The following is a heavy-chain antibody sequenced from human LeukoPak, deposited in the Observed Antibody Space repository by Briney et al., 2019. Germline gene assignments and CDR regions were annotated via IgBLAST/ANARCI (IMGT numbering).Heavy chain of an antibody. D-gene: IGHD4-11*01. CDR3: ARDHNSNFDY. CDR1: GFAFSSYG. Sequence: GGSLRLSCAASGFAFSSYGMHWVRQAPGRGLEWVAVIWYDGSNKYYADSVKGRFTISRDNSKNTLYLQMNSLRAEDTAVYYCARDHNSNFDYWGQGTLVTVSS. J-gene: IGHJ4*02. V-gene: IGHV3-33*01. CDR2: IWYDGSNK.